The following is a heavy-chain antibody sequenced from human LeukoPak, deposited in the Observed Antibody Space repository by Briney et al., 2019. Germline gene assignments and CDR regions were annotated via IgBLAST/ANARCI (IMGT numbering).Heavy chain of an antibody. Sequence: PGGSLRLSCVTSGFTFTNHWMSWVRQAPGKGLEWVANIREDGGHTNYVDSVKGRFTISRDNAKNSLYLQMNSLRAEDTAVYYCAREPAKAAADQFDYWGQGTLVTVSS. J-gene: IGHJ4*02. CDR3: AREPAKAAADQFDY. D-gene: IGHD6-13*01. CDR2: IREDGGHT. V-gene: IGHV3-7*01. CDR1: GFTFTNHW.